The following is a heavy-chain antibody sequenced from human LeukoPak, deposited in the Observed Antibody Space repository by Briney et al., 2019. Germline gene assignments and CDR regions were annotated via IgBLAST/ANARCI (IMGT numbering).Heavy chain of an antibody. CDR3: ARRGCSSTDCYTSFYWYFDL. CDR1: GFTFSGSA. D-gene: IGHD2-2*02. J-gene: IGHJ2*01. CDR2: IRSKASNYAA. V-gene: IGHV3-73*01. Sequence: GGSLRLSCAASGFTFSGSAVHWVRQASGKGLEWVGRIRSKASNYAAMYAASVRGRFSISRDDSTNTTYLQMNNLKTEDTAVYYCARRGCSSTDCYTSFYWYFDLWGRGTLVTVSS.